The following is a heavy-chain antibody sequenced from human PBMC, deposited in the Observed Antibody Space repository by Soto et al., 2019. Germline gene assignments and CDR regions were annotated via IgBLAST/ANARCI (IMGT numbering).Heavy chain of an antibody. J-gene: IGHJ6*02. Sequence: GGSLRLSCAASGFTFSIYWMHWVRQAPGKGLVWVSRVNSDGSSTAYAGSVKGRFTVSRDNAKNTLYLQMNSLRAEDTAVYYCAKASGAYSYGMDVWGQGTTVTVSS. CDR2: VNSDGSST. V-gene: IGHV3-74*01. CDR3: AKASGAYSYGMDV. D-gene: IGHD3-10*01. CDR1: GFTFSIYW.